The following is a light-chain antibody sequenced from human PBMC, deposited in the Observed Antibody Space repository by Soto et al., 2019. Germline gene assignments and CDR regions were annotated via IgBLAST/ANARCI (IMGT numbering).Light chain of an antibody. Sequence: DIIVYHSPSALYVSVVHFFPTTFRASQSISSWLAWYQQKPGKAPKLLIYDASSLESGVPSRFSGSGSGTEFTLTISSLQPDDFATYYCQQYQVCPRRFGQGTMVEI. CDR1: QSISSW. J-gene: IGKJ1*01. V-gene: IGKV1-5*01. CDR3: QQYQVCPRR. CDR2: DAS.